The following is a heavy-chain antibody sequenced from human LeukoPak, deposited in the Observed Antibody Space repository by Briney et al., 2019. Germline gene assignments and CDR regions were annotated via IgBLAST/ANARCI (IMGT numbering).Heavy chain of an antibody. Sequence: GASLRLSCAASGFTFSDYYMSWIRQAPGKGLEWVSYISSSSSYTNYADSVKGRFIISRDNAKNSLYLQMNSLRAEDTAVYYCARDSASYGVDYWGQGALVTVSS. J-gene: IGHJ4*02. CDR2: ISSSSSYT. D-gene: IGHD5-18*01. CDR3: ARDSASYGVDY. V-gene: IGHV3-11*06. CDR1: GFTFSDYY.